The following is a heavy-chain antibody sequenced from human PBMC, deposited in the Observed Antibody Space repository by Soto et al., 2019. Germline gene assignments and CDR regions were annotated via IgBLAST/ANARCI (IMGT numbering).Heavy chain of an antibody. V-gene: IGHV4-59*01. J-gene: IGHJ4*02. D-gene: IGHD1-7*01. CDR3: ARETTWYYFDY. Sequence: SETLSLTCTVSGGSISSYYWSWIRQPPGKGLEWIGYIYYSGSTNYNPSLKSRVTISVDTSKNQFSLKLSSVTAADTAVYYCARETTWYYFDYWGQGTLVTGSS. CDR2: IYYSGST. CDR1: GGSISSYY.